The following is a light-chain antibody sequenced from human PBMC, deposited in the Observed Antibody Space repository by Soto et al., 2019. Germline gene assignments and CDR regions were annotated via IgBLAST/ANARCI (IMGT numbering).Light chain of an antibody. CDR1: QSVSSN. Sequence: EIVMTQSPATLSVSPGERVTLSCRASQSVSSNLACYKKQPGQAPRNLFYGPSTRAIGIPARFSGSGSGTEFTLTISSLQSEDFAVYYCQQYNNWPPWTFGQGTKVEIK. CDR3: QQYNNWPPWT. V-gene: IGKV3-15*01. CDR2: GPS. J-gene: IGKJ1*01.